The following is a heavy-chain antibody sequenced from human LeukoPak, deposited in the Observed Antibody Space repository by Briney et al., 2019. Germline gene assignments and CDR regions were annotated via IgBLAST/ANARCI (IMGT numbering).Heavy chain of an antibody. Sequence: RPGGSLRLSCAASGFTFDDYGMSWVRQAPGKGLEWVSGINWNGGSTGYADSVKGRFTISRDNAKNSLYLQMISLRAEDTALYYCARGQACGGDCYENFDYWGQGTLVTASS. CDR2: INWNGGST. CDR3: ARGQACGGDCYENFDY. V-gene: IGHV3-20*04. D-gene: IGHD2-21*02. J-gene: IGHJ4*02. CDR1: GFTFDDYG.